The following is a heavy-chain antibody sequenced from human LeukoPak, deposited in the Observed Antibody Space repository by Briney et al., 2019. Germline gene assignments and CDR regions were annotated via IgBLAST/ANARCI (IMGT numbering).Heavy chain of an antibody. D-gene: IGHD3-10*01. CDR2: INHSGSN. V-gene: IGHV4-34*01. CDR1: GGSFRGDY. Sequence: PSETLSLTCAVDGGSFRGDYWSWIRQRPAQGLEWVGEINHSGSNTYNTSLKSRVTISVDTSKNQFSLRLSPVTAADKAVYYCAGVDTMARWPILDSWGQGTLVTVSS. CDR3: AGVDTMARWPILDS. J-gene: IGHJ4*02.